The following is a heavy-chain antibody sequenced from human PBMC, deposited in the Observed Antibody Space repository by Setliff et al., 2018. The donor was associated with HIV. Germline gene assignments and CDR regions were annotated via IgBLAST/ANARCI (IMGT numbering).Heavy chain of an antibody. D-gene: IGHD3-22*01. CDR1: GYSFTRNQ. CDR3: ARDGGDGSGYYYADY. J-gene: IGHJ4*02. Sequence: ASVKVSCKSSGYSFTRNQIHWVRQAPGQGLEWMGIINPSGGSAAYAEKFRGRVTMTSDTSTNTVYMELRSPRSEETAVFYCARDGGDGSGYYYADYWGQGTLVTVSS. V-gene: IGHV1-46*01. CDR2: INPSGGSA.